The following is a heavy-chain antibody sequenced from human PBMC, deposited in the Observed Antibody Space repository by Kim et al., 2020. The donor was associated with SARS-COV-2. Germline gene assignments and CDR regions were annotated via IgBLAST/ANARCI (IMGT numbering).Heavy chain of an antibody. CDR2: INHSGAT. CDR3: TRGRAGVVPSPIMGLGPYYDYYALDV. Sequence: SETLSLTCAVYIGSFSGYDWTWIRQSPGKGLEWIGDINHSGATNYNPSLKSRVAISVDTSKKQFSLKLKSVTAADTAVYFCTRGRAGVVPSPIMGLGPYYDYYALDVWGQGTTVSVSS. D-gene: IGHD3-3*01. V-gene: IGHV4-34*01. CDR1: IGSFSGYD. J-gene: IGHJ6*02.